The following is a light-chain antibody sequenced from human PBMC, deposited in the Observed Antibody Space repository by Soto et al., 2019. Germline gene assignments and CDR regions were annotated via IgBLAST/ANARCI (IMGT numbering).Light chain of an antibody. CDR3: MQSVQAPWT. CDR1: QSLLFSDGKTY. J-gene: IGKJ1*01. Sequence: DIVLTQSPLSLSVTPGQPASISCKSSQSLLFSDGKTYLDWYLQKPGQPPQLLIYGVSDRSSGVPDRFSGSGSGTDFTLKISRVEADDVGVYYCMQSVQAPWTFGQGTKVEIK. V-gene: IGKV2D-29*01. CDR2: GVS.